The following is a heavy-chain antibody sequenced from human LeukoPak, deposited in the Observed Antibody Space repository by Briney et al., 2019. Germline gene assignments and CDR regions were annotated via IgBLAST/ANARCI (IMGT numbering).Heavy chain of an antibody. Sequence: SVKVSCKASGGTFSSYVISWVRQAPGQGLEGMGGIIPIFGTANYAQKFQGRVTITTDESTSTAYMELSSLRSEDTAVYYCARNRQLWFGVDYYYMDVWGKGTTVTVSS. D-gene: IGHD5-18*01. CDR2: IIPIFGTA. CDR3: ARNRQLWFGVDYYYMDV. CDR1: GGTFSSYV. J-gene: IGHJ6*03. V-gene: IGHV1-69*05.